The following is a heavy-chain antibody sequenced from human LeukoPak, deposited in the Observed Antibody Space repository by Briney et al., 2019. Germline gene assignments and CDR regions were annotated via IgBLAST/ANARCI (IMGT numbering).Heavy chain of an antibody. Sequence: PGGSQRLSCAASGFTVSSNYMSWVRQAPGKGLEWVSVIYSGGSTYYADSVKGRFTISRDNSKNTLYLQMNSLRAEDTAVYYCARARSREYSSGWYHDYWGQGTLVTVSS. CDR1: GFTVSSNY. V-gene: IGHV3-53*01. D-gene: IGHD6-19*01. CDR3: ARARSREYSSGWYHDY. J-gene: IGHJ4*02. CDR2: IYSGGST.